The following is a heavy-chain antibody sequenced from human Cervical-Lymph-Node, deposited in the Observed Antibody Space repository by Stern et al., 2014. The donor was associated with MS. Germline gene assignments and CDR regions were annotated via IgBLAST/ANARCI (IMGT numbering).Heavy chain of an antibody. CDR3: TGPSGSTEHYFDY. V-gene: IGHV3-74*03. CDR1: GLNFGGHW. J-gene: IGHJ4*02. CDR2: FNSDGSST. D-gene: IGHD6-19*01. Sequence: EVQLVESGGDLVQAGGSLRLPCAASGLNFGGHWMHWVRQAPGKGLAGGSGFNSDGSSTKYADSVKGRFTISRDNAKNMMYLQMNSLRGEDTALYYCTGPSGSTEHYFDYWGQGSLVTVSS.